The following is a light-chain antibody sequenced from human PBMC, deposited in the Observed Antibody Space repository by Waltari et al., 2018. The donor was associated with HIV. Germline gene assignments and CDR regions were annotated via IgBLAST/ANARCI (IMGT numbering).Light chain of an antibody. J-gene: IGLJ2*01. CDR2: DVT. Sequence: QSALTQPRSVSGSPGQSVTISCTGTSIDVGGYNYVSWYQQHPGKAPKLIIYDVTKRPSGVPDRFSGSKSGKTASLTISGLQAEDEADFYCCAYAGTYTVFGGGTTLTVL. CDR1: SIDVGGYNY. CDR3: CAYAGTYTV. V-gene: IGLV2-11*01.